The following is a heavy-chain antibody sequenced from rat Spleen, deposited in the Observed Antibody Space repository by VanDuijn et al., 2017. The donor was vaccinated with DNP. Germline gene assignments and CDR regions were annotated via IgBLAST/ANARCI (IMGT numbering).Heavy chain of an antibody. Sequence: QVQLRESGPGMVQPSQTLSLTCTVSGFSLTDYNIVWVRQPPGKALEWIAAIASGGNTFYNSGLKSRLRISRDTSKSQVFLKMNSLQTEDTAIYFCTRYLRGYAMDAWGQGTSVTVSS. CDR3: TRYLRGYAMDA. CDR1: GFSLTDYN. V-gene: IGHV2S12*01. J-gene: IGHJ4*01. D-gene: IGHD1-2*01. CDR2: IASGGNT.